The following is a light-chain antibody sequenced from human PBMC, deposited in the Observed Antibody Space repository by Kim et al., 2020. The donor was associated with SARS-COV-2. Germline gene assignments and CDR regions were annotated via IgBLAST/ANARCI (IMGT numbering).Light chain of an antibody. V-gene: IGKV3D-20*01. CDR2: DAS. CDR3: QQYGRSPIT. CDR1: QSVSNNY. Sequence: PGERATLSCGASQSVSNNYLAWYQQKPGLAPRLVMFDASRRATGIPDRFSSSGSGTDFTLTINRLEPEDFAVYYCQQYGRSPITFGQGTRLE. J-gene: IGKJ5*01.